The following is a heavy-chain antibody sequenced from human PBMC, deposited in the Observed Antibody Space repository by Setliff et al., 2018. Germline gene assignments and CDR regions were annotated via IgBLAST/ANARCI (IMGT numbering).Heavy chain of an antibody. Sequence: ASVKVSCKTSGYMFTTYGISWVRQDPGQGLEWMGWIRVYDGYTDYAQKFQGRVTMTKDTSTSTAYMELRSLRPDDTAVYYCVRDVSRWLQFLGSFDQWGQGTLVTVSS. CDR3: VRDVSRWLQFLGSFDQ. V-gene: IGHV1-18*01. D-gene: IGHD5-12*01. CDR1: GYMFTTYG. J-gene: IGHJ4*02. CDR2: IRVYDGYT.